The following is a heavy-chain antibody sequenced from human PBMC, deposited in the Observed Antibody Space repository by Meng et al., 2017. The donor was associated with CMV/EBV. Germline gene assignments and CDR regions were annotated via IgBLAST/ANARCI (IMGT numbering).Heavy chain of an antibody. CDR3: ARKTIGTIWFDP. D-gene: IGHD1-1*01. CDR2: ISGDGNTI. J-gene: IGHJ5*02. V-gene: IGHV3-48*03. CDR1: GFSVRNYE. Sequence: GESLKISCAASGFSVRNYEMNWVRQAPGKGLEWVSYISGDGNTIYYADSVKGRFTFSRDTAKNSAYLQMNSLRVEDTAIYYCARKTIGTIWFDPWGQGTLVTVSS.